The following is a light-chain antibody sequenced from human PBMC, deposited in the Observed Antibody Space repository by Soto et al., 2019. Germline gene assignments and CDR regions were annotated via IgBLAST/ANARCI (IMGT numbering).Light chain of an antibody. CDR1: QSVSSNY. Sequence: EIVLTQSPGTLSLSAGERATLSCRASQSVSSNYLTWYQQKPGQAPRLLIYGASNRATGIPDRFSSSGSGTDFTLTISRLEPEDFAVYYCQQCGSSSTFGQGTRLEI. J-gene: IGKJ5*01. CDR3: QQCGSSST. CDR2: GAS. V-gene: IGKV3-20*01.